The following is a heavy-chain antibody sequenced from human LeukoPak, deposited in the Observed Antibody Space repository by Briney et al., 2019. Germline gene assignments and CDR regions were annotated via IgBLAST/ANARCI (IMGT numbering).Heavy chain of an antibody. Sequence: GRSLLLSCAGSGFTFGGYGMHWFRQPPGKGLEWVAVIAYDGSRAFYADSVKGRFTISRDNSKNTMSVQMDDLRAEDTAVYYCTRYNNDHFDYWGQGTLVTVSS. CDR3: TRYNNDHFDY. CDR2: IAYDGSRA. J-gene: IGHJ4*02. D-gene: IGHD1-14*01. CDR1: GFTFGGYG. V-gene: IGHV3-33*01.